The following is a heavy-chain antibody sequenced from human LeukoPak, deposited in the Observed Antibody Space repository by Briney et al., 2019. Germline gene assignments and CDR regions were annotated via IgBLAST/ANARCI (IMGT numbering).Heavy chain of an antibody. Sequence: SETLSLTCSVFGGSISSYYSSWIRQPPGNGLEWIGYLYNSGSTKYNPSLKSRITISVDTSKNQFSLKLASVTAADTAVYYCARLNNGWWVDYWGQGTLVTVSS. CDR3: ARLNNGWWVDY. CDR1: GGSISSYY. CDR2: LYNSGST. D-gene: IGHD6-19*01. J-gene: IGHJ4*02. V-gene: IGHV4-59*01.